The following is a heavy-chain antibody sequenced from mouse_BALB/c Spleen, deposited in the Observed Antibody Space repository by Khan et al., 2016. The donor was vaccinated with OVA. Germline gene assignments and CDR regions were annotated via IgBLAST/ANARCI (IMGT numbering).Heavy chain of an antibody. Sequence: EVQLQESGPGLVKPSQSLSLTCTVTGYSITSNYAWNWIRQFPGNKLEWMGYISYSGSTNYNPSLKSRISNTRDTSKNQFFLQLNSVTTEDTATYYCARGNYYGYAMDYWGQGTSITGSS. CDR2: ISYSGST. J-gene: IGHJ4*01. V-gene: IGHV3-2*02. CDR3: ARGNYYGYAMDY. D-gene: IGHD1-1*01. CDR1: GYSITSNYA.